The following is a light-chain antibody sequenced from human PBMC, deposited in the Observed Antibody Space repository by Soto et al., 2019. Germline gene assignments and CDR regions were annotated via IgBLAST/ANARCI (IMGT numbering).Light chain of an antibody. V-gene: IGKV3-20*01. CDR1: QSLSRSS. CDR2: GAS. J-gene: IGKJ1*01. CDR3: RQDYGDSWT. Sequence: EIVLTQSPGTLSLSPGDRGTLSCRASQSLSRSSLAWYQQKPGRAPRLLIYGASSRATGIPDRFSGSGSGTEFTLTISSLQPEDFAAYYCRQDYGDSWTFGQGTKVDIK.